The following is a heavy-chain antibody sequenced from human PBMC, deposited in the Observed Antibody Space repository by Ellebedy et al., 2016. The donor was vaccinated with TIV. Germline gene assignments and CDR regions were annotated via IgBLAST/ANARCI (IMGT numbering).Heavy chain of an antibody. D-gene: IGHD2/OR15-2a*01. J-gene: IGHJ4*02. V-gene: IGHV1-69*13. CDR3: VKQSFYDRDVDY. CDR1: GCTLSSCA. Sequence: SVKVSCXASGCTLSSCAISWVRQAPGQGLEWMGGIIPLFGTASYAQKFQDRVTISADESTSTAYMELSSLKSEDTAVYYCVKQSFYDRDVDYWGQGALVSVSS. CDR2: IIPLFGTA.